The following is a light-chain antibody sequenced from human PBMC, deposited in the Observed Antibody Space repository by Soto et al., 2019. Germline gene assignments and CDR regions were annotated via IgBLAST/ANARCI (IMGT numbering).Light chain of an antibody. CDR2: AAS. Sequence: IQLTQSPSSLSASVGDRVTITCRASQGLSSYLAWYQQKPGKAPKLLIYAASTLQTGVPSRFSGSESGTDFTLTISSLQPEDFATYYCQQSYSTPMYTFGQGTKLEIK. CDR1: QGLSSY. V-gene: IGKV1-9*01. CDR3: QQSYSTPMYT. J-gene: IGKJ2*01.